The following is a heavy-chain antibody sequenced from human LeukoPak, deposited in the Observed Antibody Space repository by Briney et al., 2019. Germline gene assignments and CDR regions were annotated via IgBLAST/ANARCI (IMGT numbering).Heavy chain of an antibody. CDR1: RFTFNSYA. Sequence: PGGSLRLSCAASRFTFNSYAMSWVRQAPGKGLEWVSVIGGSNGITFYVGSVKGRFTISRDNSKDTPYLQMNSLRAEDTAVYYCAKSSVVVVIKTYFDYWGQGTLVTVSS. V-gene: IGHV3-23*01. CDR2: IGGSNGIT. D-gene: IGHD3-22*01. CDR3: AKSSVVVVIKTYFDY. J-gene: IGHJ4*02.